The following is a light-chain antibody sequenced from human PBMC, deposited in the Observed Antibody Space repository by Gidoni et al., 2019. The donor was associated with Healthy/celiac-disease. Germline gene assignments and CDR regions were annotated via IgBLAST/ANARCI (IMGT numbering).Light chain of an antibody. Sequence: EIQMTQSPSSLSASVGDRVTITCRASQSISSYLNWYQQKPGKAPKLLIYAASSLQSGVPSRFSGSGSGTDFTLTISSLQPEDFATYYCQQSYSTPPETFGPGTKVDIK. CDR1: QSISSY. J-gene: IGKJ3*01. CDR2: AAS. CDR3: QQSYSTPPET. V-gene: IGKV1-39*01.